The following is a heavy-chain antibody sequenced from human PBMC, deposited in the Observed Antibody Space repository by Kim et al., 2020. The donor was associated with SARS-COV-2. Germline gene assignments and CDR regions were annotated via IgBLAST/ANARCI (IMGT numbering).Heavy chain of an antibody. D-gene: IGHD4-4*01. V-gene: IGHV3-9*01. CDR2: ISWNSGSI. Sequence: GGSLRLSCAASGFTFDDYAMHWVRQAPGKGLEWVSGISWNSGSIGYADSVKGRFTISRDNAKNSLYLQMNSLRAEDTALYYCAKDTLRGGNYVPTFGYYGMDVWGQGTTVTVSS. CDR1: GFTFDDYA. CDR3: AKDTLRGGNYVPTFGYYGMDV. J-gene: IGHJ6*02.